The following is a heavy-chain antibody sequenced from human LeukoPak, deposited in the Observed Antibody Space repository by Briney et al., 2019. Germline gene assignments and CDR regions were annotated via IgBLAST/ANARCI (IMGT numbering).Heavy chain of an antibody. D-gene: IGHD5-24*01. CDR2: ISYSGTT. J-gene: IGHJ2*01. CDR3: ARGTSNDGWLQFWYFDL. CDR1: GGSISSDY. Sequence: PSETLSLTCTVSGGSISSDYWSWIRQPPGKGLEWIGYISYSGTTHYNPSLKRRVTISVDTSKNEFSLKLSSVIAADTAVYYCARGTSNDGWLQFWYFDLWGRGTLVTVSS. V-gene: IGHV4-59*08.